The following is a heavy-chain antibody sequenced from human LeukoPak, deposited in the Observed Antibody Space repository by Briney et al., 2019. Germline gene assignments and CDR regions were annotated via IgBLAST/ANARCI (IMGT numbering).Heavy chain of an antibody. CDR2: IYPGDSDT. Sequence: GESLKISCQASGYSFTTYWIGWVRQMPGKGLEWMGIIYPGDSDTRYSPSFQGQVTISADKSISTAYLQWSSLKASDTAMYYCASSSGYSSSIDFDFWGQGTLVTVSS. V-gene: IGHV5-51*01. CDR1: GYSFTTYW. J-gene: IGHJ4*02. CDR3: ASSSGYSSSIDFDF. D-gene: IGHD6-13*01.